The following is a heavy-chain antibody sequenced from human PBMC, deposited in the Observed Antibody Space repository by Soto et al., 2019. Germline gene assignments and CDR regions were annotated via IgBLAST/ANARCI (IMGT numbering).Heavy chain of an antibody. V-gene: IGHV3-13*01. J-gene: IGHJ5*02. D-gene: IGHD2-8*01. CDR1: GFTFSSYD. CDR2: IGTAGDT. Sequence: EVQLVESGGGLVQPGGSLRLSCAASGFTFSSYDMHWVRQATGKGLEWVSAIGTAGDTYYPGSVKGRFTISRENAKNALYLQMNSLRAEDTAVYYCARGCLRTNGVCYGASVWFDPWGQGTLVTVSS. CDR3: ARGCLRTNGVCYGASVWFDP.